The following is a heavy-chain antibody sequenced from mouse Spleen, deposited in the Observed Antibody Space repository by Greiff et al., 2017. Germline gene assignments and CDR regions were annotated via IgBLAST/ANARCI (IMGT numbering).Heavy chain of an antibody. CDR2: ISSGGSYT. CDR1: GFTFSSYA. J-gene: IGHJ2*01. CDR3: ARNLYGSSPFDY. D-gene: IGHD1-1*01. V-gene: IGHV5-9-3*01. Sequence: EVQVVESGGGLVKPGGSLKLSCAASGFTFSSYAMSWVRQTPEKRLEWVATISSGGSYTYYPDSVKGRFTISRDNAKNTLYLQMSSLRSEDTAMYYCARNLYGSSPFDYWGQGTTLTVSS.